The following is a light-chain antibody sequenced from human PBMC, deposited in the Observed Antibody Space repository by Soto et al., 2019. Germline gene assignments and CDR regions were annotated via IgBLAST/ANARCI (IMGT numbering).Light chain of an antibody. CDR1: QSVSSTY. V-gene: IGKV3-20*01. CDR2: AAS. Sequence: EIVLTQSPDTLSLFPGERATLSCRASQSVSSTYLAWNQQKPGQAPRPLISAASSRATGTPDRFSGSGSGTDCTLTISRLGPEDFAVYYCQQYGSSRWTFGQGTKVEIK. J-gene: IGKJ1*01. CDR3: QQYGSSRWT.